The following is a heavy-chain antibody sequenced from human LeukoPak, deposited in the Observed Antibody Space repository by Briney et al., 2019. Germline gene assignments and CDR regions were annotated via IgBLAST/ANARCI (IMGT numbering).Heavy chain of an antibody. D-gene: IGHD5-18*01. CDR3: ARGDTAMAYFDY. CDR2: INSDGSST. J-gene: IGHJ4*02. CDR1: GFTFSNYA. Sequence: GGSLRLSCAASGFTFSNYAMSWVRQAPGKGLVWVSRINSDGSSTSYADSVKGRFTISRDNAKNTLYLQMNSLRAEDTAVYYCARGDTAMAYFDYWGQGTLVTVSS. V-gene: IGHV3-74*01.